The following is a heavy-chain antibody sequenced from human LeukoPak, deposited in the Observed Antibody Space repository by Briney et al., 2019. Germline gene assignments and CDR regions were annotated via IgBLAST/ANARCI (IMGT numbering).Heavy chain of an antibody. V-gene: IGHV4-39*07. CDR1: GGSIISSNYY. CDR2: IYYSGST. Sequence: PSETLSLTCTVSGGSIISSNYYWGWIRQPPGKGLEWIGSIYYSGSTYYNPSLKSRVTISVDTSKNQFSLKLSSVTAADTAVYYCARVMVGASNPRFDYWGQGTLVTVS. CDR3: ARVMVGASNPRFDY. J-gene: IGHJ4*02. D-gene: IGHD1-26*01.